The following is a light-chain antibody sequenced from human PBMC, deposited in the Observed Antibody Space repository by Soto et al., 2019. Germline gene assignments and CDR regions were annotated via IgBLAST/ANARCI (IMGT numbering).Light chain of an antibody. Sequence: NFMLAQPHSVSGSPGKSVTISCTGSSGTVVTNYVQWYQQHPGSDPTTVIYEDNKRPPGLPDRFSGSIARSSNSASLTISGLKAEDEADYYCQSSDSTNNVVFGGGTKLTVL. CDR1: SGTVVTNY. CDR3: QSSDSTNNVV. V-gene: IGLV6-57*02. J-gene: IGLJ2*01. CDR2: EDN.